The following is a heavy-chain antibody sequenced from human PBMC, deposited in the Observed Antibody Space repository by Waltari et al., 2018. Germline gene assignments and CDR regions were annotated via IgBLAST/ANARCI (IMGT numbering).Heavy chain of an antibody. J-gene: IGHJ4*02. CDR2: ISSNGGST. V-gene: IGHV3-64*01. CDR1: GFTFRSYA. Sequence: EVQLVESGGGLVQPGGSLRLSCEASGFTFRSYAMHWVRQAPGKGLEYVSAISSNGGSTYYANSVKGRFTISRDNSKNTLYLQMGSLRAEDMAVYYCARDYDYWGQGTLVTVSS. CDR3: ARDYDY.